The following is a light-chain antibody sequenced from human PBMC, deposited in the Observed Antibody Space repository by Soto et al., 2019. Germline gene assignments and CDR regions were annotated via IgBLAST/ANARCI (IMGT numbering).Light chain of an antibody. J-gene: IGKJ1*01. Sequence: QMTQSPSTPSASIGERVTITCRASQSINNRLAWYQQMPGKAPNLLIYAASSLESGVPSRFRGSGSETEFTLTISGLKPDGFATYYCQQFIDGWTFGQGNKGDIK. CDR2: AAS. CDR3: QQFIDGWT. CDR1: QSINNR. V-gene: IGKV1-5*01.